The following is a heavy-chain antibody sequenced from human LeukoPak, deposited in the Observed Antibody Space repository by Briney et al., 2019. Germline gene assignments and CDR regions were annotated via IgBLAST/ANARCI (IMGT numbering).Heavy chain of an antibody. D-gene: IGHD7-27*01. CDR1: GFTFTTYW. J-gene: IGHJ4*02. Sequence: GGSLRLSCAASGFTFTTYWIHWIRQAPGKGLEWVSSITSSSSSMYSADSVKGRLTISGDNAKNSLYLQMNSLRAEDTAVYYCARDLAWGGYWGQGTLVTVSS. CDR3: ARDLAWGGY. V-gene: IGHV3-21*01. CDR2: ITSSSSSM.